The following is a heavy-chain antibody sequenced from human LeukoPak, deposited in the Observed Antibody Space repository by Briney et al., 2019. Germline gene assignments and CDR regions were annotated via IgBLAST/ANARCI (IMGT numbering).Heavy chain of an antibody. V-gene: IGHV3-21*01. CDR2: ISSSSSYI. CDR1: GFTSSSYS. Sequence: GGSLRLSCAASGFTSSSYSMNWVRQAPGKGLEWVSSISSSSSYIYCADSVKGRFTISRDNAKNSLYLQMNSLRAEDTAVYYCAREDDYMDVWGKGTTVTVSS. CDR3: AREDDYMDV. J-gene: IGHJ6*03.